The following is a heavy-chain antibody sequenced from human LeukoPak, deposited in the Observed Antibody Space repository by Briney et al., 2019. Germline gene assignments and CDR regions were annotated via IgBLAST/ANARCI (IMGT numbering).Heavy chain of an antibody. Sequence: PGGSLRLSCAASGFTFSSYSMNWVRQAPGKGLEWVSSISSSSSYIYYADSVKGRFTISRDNAKNSLYLQMNSLGAEDTAVYYCARSEYSGSYSPFDYWGQGTLVTVSS. D-gene: IGHD1-26*01. CDR3: ARSEYSGSYSPFDY. V-gene: IGHV3-21*01. CDR1: GFTFSSYS. J-gene: IGHJ4*02. CDR2: ISSSSSYI.